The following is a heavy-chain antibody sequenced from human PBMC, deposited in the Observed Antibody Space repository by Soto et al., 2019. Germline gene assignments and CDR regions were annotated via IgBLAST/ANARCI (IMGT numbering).Heavy chain of an antibody. CDR3: AKFYGGDSAHTYTLDP. D-gene: IGHD2-21*02. CDR2: IRSKTNNYAT. V-gene: IGHV3-73*01. J-gene: IGHJ5*02. Sequence: GGSLRLSCAASGFTFTDSAIHWVLQASGKGLEWVGRIRSKTNNYATAHAASVTGRFSISRDDSRNTAYLQMNSLKTEDTAVYYCAKFYGGDSAHTYTLDPWGQGTLVTVSS. CDR1: GFTFTDSA.